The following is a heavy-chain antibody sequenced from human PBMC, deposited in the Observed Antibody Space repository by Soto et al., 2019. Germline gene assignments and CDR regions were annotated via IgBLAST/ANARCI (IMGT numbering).Heavy chain of an antibody. D-gene: IGHD3-10*01. CDR2: IYDSGNT. Sequence: QLQLQESGPGLVKPSETLSLTCTVSGGSIRSSSYYWGWIRQSPGRGLEWIGDIYDSGNTYYNSSRKSRVTVSIDTSKNQFSLKLSSVTAADAAVYYCATFADLGSGSNWGQGTLVTVSS. V-gene: IGHV4-39*01. CDR3: ATFADLGSGSN. CDR1: GGSIRSSSYY. J-gene: IGHJ4*02.